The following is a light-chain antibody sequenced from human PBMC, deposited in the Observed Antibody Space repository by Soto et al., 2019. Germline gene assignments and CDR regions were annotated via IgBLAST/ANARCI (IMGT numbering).Light chain of an antibody. CDR3: QQYNSWPWT. V-gene: IGKV1-39*01. CDR1: QSSTGY. Sequence: IQMTQSPSSLSASVGDRVTITCRASQSSTGYLNWYQQKPGKAPKLLIYAASSLHSGVPSRFSGSGSGTEFTLTISSLQSEDFAVYYCQQYNSWPWTFGQGTKVDIK. J-gene: IGKJ1*01. CDR2: AAS.